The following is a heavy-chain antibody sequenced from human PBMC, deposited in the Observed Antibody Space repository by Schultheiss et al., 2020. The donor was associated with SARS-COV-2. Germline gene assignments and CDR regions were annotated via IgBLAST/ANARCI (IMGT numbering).Heavy chain of an antibody. Sequence: GGSLRLSCKGSGYSFTSYWIGWVRQMPGKGLEWMGRIDPSDSYTNYSPSFQGHVTISADKSISTAYLQWSSLKASDTAMYYCARGGGEYSGYDYSYIPGGHYYGMDVWGQGTTVTVSS. CDR3: ARGGGEYSGYDYSYIPGGHYYGMDV. V-gene: IGHV5-10-1*01. J-gene: IGHJ6*02. D-gene: IGHD5-12*01. CDR1: GYSFTSYW. CDR2: IDPSDSYT.